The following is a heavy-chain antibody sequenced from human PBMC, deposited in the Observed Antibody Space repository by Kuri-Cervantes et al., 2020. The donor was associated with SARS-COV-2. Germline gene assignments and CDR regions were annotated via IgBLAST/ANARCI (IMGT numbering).Heavy chain of an antibody. CDR2: ISYDGSNK. Sequence: GGFRRLSCAASGFPFSSYAMHWVRQAPGKGLEWVAVISYDGSNKYYADSVKGRFTISRDNSKNTLYLQMNSLRAEDTAVYYCARDQYDFWSGYLRGIGDVWGQGTTVTVSS. D-gene: IGHD3-3*01. CDR1: GFPFSSYA. J-gene: IGHJ6*02. CDR3: ARDQYDFWSGYLRGIGDV. V-gene: IGHV3-30-3*01.